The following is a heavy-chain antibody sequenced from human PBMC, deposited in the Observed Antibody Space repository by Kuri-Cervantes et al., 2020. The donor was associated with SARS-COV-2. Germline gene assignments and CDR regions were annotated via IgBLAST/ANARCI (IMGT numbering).Heavy chain of an antibody. CDR3: ARGSVVVVPATYYFDY. V-gene: IGHV4-39*01. D-gene: IGHD2-2*01. CDR1: GGSISSSNYY. CDR2: IYYSGST. J-gene: IGHJ4*02. Sequence: SETLSLTCTVSGGSISSSNYYWGWIRQPPGKGLEWIGSIYYSGSTYYNPSLKSRVTISVDTSKNQFSLKLSSVTAADTAVYYCARGSVVVVPATYYFDYWGQGTLVTVSS.